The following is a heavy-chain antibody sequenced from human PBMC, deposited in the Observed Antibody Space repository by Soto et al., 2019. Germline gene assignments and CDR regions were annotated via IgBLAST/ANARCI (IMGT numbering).Heavy chain of an antibody. Sequence: QVQLVQSGAEVKKPGASVKVSCKSSGYTFTSYYMHWVRQAPGQGLEWMGIINPSGGSTTYAQKFQGRGTMTRDTSTSTVYMELSGVSSADTAVYNCISDGLNSWYYYGTGSEAYFDYWGQGTLVTVSS. D-gene: IGHD3-10*01. CDR3: ISDGLNSWYYYGTGSEAYFDY. J-gene: IGHJ4*02. V-gene: IGHV1-46*03. CDR2: INPSGGST. CDR1: GYTFTSYY.